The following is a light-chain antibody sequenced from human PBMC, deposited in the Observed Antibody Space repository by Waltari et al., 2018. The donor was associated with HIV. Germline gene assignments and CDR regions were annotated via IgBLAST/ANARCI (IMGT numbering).Light chain of an antibody. J-gene: IGLJ3*02. CDR2: EVT. Sequence: QSALTQPPSASGSPGQSVPLSCTGTTRDVGGYNYVSWYQQHPGKAPKLMIYEVTKRPSGVPDRFSGSKSGNTASLTVAGLQAEDEADYYCSSYAGSNKVFGGGTKLTVL. V-gene: IGLV2-8*01. CDR1: TRDVGGYNY. CDR3: SSYAGSNKV.